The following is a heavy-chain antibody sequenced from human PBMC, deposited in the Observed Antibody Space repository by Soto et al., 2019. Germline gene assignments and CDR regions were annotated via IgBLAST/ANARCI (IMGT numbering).Heavy chain of an antibody. CDR2: ISSSGSKI. CDR3: ARDLATFGVVIGY. Sequence: GGSLRLSCTASGFTFSSYEMNWVRQAPGKGLEWVSYISSSGSKIYYADSVKGRFTISRDNAKNSLYLQMNSLRAEDTAVYYCARDLATFGVVIGYWGQGTLVTVSS. CDR1: GFTFSSYE. D-gene: IGHD3-3*01. J-gene: IGHJ4*02. V-gene: IGHV3-48*03.